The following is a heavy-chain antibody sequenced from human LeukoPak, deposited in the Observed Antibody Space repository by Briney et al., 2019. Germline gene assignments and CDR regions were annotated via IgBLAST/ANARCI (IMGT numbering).Heavy chain of an antibody. J-gene: IGHJ4*02. Sequence: GGSLRLSCAASGFTFSSYWMNWVRQAPGKGLVWVSRIASDGSSTTYADSVKGRFSISRDNAKNTLYLQMNSLRVEDTAVYYCARGRPHGNDYWGQGTLVTASS. CDR2: IASDGSST. V-gene: IGHV3-74*01. CDR3: ARGRPHGNDY. CDR1: GFTFSSYW. D-gene: IGHD4-23*01.